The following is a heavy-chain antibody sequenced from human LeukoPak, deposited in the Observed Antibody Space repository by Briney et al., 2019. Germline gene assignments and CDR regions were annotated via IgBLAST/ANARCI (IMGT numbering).Heavy chain of an antibody. CDR2: ISSSGSTI. J-gene: IGHJ4*02. CDR3: ARDSPFSDSFAYDY. D-gene: IGHD1-26*01. CDR1: GFTFSSYE. Sequence: GGSLRLSCAASGFTFSSYEMNWVRQAPGKGLEWVSYISSSGSTIYYADSVKGRFTISRDNAKNSLYLQMNSLRAEDTAIYYCARDSPFSDSFAYDYWGQGTLVTVSS. V-gene: IGHV3-48*03.